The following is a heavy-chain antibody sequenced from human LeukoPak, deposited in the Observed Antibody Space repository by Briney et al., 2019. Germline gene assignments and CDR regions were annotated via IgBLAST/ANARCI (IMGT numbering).Heavy chain of an antibody. D-gene: IGHD3-22*01. Sequence: PSETLSLTCAVSGSSISSGYYWGWIRQPAGKGLEWIGRIYTSGPANYNPSLMSRVTMSVDTSKKQLSLKLNSVTAADTAVYYCAVVVITPYYFEYWGQGTLVTVSS. CDR1: GSSISSGYY. J-gene: IGHJ4*02. CDR2: IYTSGPA. V-gene: IGHV4-4*07. CDR3: AVVVITPYYFEY.